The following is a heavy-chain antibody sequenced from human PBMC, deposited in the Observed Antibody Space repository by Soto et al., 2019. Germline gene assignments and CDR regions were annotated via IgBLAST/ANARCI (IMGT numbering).Heavy chain of an antibody. J-gene: IGHJ3*02. CDR1: GYTFSTYT. Sequence: QVRLVQSGAEVKKPGASVKVSCKASGYTFSTYTMHWVRQAPGQRFEWMGWVNAGNGDTRYSQKFQGRVTITRDTVATTGYMELSSLTSEDTAVYYCARASSHHDGFDMWGQGTKVTVSS. V-gene: IGHV1-3*01. CDR2: VNAGNGDT. CDR3: ARASSHHDGFDM.